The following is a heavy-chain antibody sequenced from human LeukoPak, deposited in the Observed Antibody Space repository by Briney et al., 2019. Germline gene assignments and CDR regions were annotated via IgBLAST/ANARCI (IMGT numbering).Heavy chain of an antibody. CDR3: ARDGHAYGRGSPHY. CDR1: GFTFSSYA. CDR2: ISSSGSTK. Sequence: GGSLRLSCAASGFTFSSYAMSWVRQAPGKGLEWVSYISSSGSTKYYAGSVKGRFTISRDNAKNSFLQMNSLRAEDTAVYYCARDGHAYGRGSPHYWGQGTLVSVSS. J-gene: IGHJ4*02. D-gene: IGHD3-10*01. V-gene: IGHV3-48*04.